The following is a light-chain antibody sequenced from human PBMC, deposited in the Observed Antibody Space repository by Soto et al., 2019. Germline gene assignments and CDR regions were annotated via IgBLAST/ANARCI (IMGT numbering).Light chain of an antibody. CDR3: QQYNTWPRT. V-gene: IGKV3-15*01. CDR2: GAS. J-gene: IGKJ1*01. Sequence: EIVMTQSPATLSVSPGERATLSCRASQSVSSNLAWYQQKPGQAPRLLIYGASTRATGIPARFSGSGSGTESTLPGRSLKSEEFAVYYCQQYNTWPRTFGQGTKVEIK. CDR1: QSVSSN.